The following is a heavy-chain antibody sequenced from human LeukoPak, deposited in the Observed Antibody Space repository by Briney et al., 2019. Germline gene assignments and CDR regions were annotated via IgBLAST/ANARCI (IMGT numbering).Heavy chain of an antibody. D-gene: IGHD2-15*01. V-gene: IGHV3-23*01. CDR3: AKERGPSCSGGSCYLAAFYI. J-gene: IGHJ3*02. Sequence: GGSLRLSCAASGFTFSSYAMSWVRQAPGKGPEWVSAISGSGGSTYYADSVKGRFTISRDNSKSTLYMQMNSLRAENTAVYYCAKERGPSCSGGSCYLAAFYISGQGTMVTASS. CDR2: ISGSGGST. CDR1: GFTFSSYA.